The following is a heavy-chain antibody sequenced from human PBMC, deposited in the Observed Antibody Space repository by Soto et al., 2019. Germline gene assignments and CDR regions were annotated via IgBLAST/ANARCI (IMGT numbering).Heavy chain of an antibody. J-gene: IGHJ4*02. CDR3: ANDQYSTGCYFGD. V-gene: IGHV3-30*18. CDR1: GFTFSTYG. Sequence: QVQLVESGGGVVQPGRSLRLSCAASGFTFSTYGMHWDRQAPGKGLEWVAVISYDGSNKYYADSVKGRFTISRDNSRNTMYLQMNSLRAEDTAAYYCANDQYSTGCYFGDWAQGTLVTVSS. CDR2: ISYDGSNK. D-gene: IGHD6-19*01.